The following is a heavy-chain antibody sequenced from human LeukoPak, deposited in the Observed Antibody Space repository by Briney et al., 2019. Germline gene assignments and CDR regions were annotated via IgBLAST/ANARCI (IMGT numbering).Heavy chain of an antibody. J-gene: IGHJ4*02. CDR2: IYYSGST. D-gene: IGHD3-10*01. Sequence: GSLRLSCAASRFTFSSYTMSWVRQAPGKGLEWIGYIYYSGSTNYNPSLKSRVTISVDTSKNQFSLKLSSVTAADTAVYYCAREPPYGSGSYYFDYWGQGTLVTVSS. CDR1: RFTFSSYT. CDR3: AREPPYGSGSYYFDY. V-gene: IGHV4-59*01.